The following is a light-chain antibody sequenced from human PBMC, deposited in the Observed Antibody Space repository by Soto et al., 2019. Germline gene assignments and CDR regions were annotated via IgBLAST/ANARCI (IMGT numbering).Light chain of an antibody. V-gene: IGLV1-40*01. CDR1: SSNLGAHYD. J-gene: IGLJ2*01. CDR3: QSYDSSLSGSKV. Sequence: QSALTQPPSVSGAPGQRVTISCTGSSSNLGAHYDVHWYQQLPGTAPRLLIYGNNNRASGVPDRFSGSKSGTSASLAITGLQAEDEADYSCQSYDSSLSGSKVFGGGTKLTVL. CDR2: GNN.